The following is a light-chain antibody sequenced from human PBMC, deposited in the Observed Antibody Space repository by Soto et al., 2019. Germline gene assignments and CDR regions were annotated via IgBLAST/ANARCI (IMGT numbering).Light chain of an antibody. CDR1: SSNIGADYH. V-gene: IGLV1-40*01. J-gene: IGLJ3*02. Sequence: QSVLTQPPSVSGAPGQRVTIFCTGSSSNIGADYHVHWYQQLPGTAPRLLIYGNTNRPSGVPDRFSGSKSGTSASLAISGLQSEDEAHYYCAAWDDSLYGWVFGGGTKVTVL. CDR3: AAWDDSLYGWV. CDR2: GNT.